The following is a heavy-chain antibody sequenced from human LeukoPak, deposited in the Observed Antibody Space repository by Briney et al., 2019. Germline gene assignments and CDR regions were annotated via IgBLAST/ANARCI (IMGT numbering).Heavy chain of an antibody. J-gene: IGHJ4*02. CDR3: ARDITIFGVVVHPNFDY. V-gene: IGHV3-48*04. Sequence: GGSLRLSCAASGFTFSNAWMSWVRQAPGKGLEWVSYISSSSSTIYYADSVKGRFTISRDNAKNSLYLQMNSLRAEDTAVYYCARDITIFGVVVHPNFDYWGQGTLVTVSS. CDR2: ISSSSSTI. CDR1: GFTFSNAW. D-gene: IGHD3-3*01.